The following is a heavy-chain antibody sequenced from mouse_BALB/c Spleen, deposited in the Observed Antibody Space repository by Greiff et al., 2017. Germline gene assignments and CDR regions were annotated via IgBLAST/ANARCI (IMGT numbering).Heavy chain of an antibody. V-gene: IGHV3-2*02. CDR3: ARGYYGSRTYAMDY. D-gene: IGHD1-1*01. CDR2: ISYSGST. Sequence: EVQLQESGPGLVKPSQSLSLTCTVTGYSITSDYAWNWIRQFPGNKLEWMGYISYSGSTSYNPSLKSRISITRDTSKNQFFLQLNSVTTEDTATYYCARGYYGSRTYAMDYWGQGTSVTVSS. J-gene: IGHJ4*01. CDR1: GYSITSDYA.